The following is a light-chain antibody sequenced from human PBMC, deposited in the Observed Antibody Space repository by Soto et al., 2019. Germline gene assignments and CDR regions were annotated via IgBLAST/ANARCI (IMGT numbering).Light chain of an antibody. CDR1: SSNIGAGYD. J-gene: IGLJ2*01. Sequence: QSVLTQPPSVSGAPGQRVTISCTGSSSNIGAGYDVHWYQQLPETAPKLLIYGNSNRPSGVPDRFSGSKSGTSASLAITGLQAEAEADYYCQSYDSSLSGVVFGGGTKLTVL. CDR3: QSYDSSLSGVV. V-gene: IGLV1-40*01. CDR2: GNS.